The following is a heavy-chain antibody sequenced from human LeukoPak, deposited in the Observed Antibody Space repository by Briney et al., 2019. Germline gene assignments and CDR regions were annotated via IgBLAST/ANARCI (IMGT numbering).Heavy chain of an antibody. CDR1: GGSFSGYY. D-gene: IGHD3-22*01. CDR2: SNHSGST. V-gene: IGHV4-34*01. J-gene: IGHJ5*02. CDR3: ASFDSSGYSGHDT. Sequence: SETLSLTCAVYGGSFSGYYWSWIRQPPGKGLEGIGESNHSGSTNYNPSLKSRVTIPVDTSKNQFSLKLSSVTAADTAVYYCASFDSSGYSGHDTWGQGTLVTVSS.